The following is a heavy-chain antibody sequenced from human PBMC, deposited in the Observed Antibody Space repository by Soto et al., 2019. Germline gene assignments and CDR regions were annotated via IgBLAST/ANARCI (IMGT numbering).Heavy chain of an antibody. CDR2: ISYDGSNK. CDR1: GFTFSSYG. V-gene: IGHV3-30*18. J-gene: IGHJ6*02. D-gene: IGHD2-8*01. CDR3: ANAMKSLMVYAIFYYYYGMDV. Sequence: VLSLRLSCAASGFTFSSYGMHWVRQDPGKGLEWVAVISYDGSNKYYADSVKGRFTISRDNSKNTLYLQMNRLRAEDTDVYSCANAMKSLMVYAIFYYYYGMDVWGQGTTVTVSS.